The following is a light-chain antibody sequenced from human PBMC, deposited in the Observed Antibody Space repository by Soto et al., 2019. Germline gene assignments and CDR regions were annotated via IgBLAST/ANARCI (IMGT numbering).Light chain of an antibody. J-gene: IGKJ2*01. CDR3: QQYNSYSSYT. CDR2: DAS. Sequence: DIQMTQSPSPLSASVGDRATITCRASQTIGRWLAWYQQKPGKAPKVLIYDASSLQSGVPSRFSGSGSRTAFSLTISSLQPDDFATYYYQQYNSYSSYTFGQGTKLEIK. V-gene: IGKV1-5*01. CDR1: QTIGRW.